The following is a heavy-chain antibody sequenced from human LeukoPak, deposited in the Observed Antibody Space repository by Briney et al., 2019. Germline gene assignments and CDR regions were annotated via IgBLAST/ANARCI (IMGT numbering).Heavy chain of an antibody. CDR1: GFTFSSYA. CDR3: ARDGDGYNWGYYFDY. Sequence: GGSLRLSCAASGFTFSSYAMSWVRQAPGKGLEWVSAISGSGGSTYYADSVKGRFTISRDNAKNSLYLQMNSLRAEDTAVYYCARDGDGYNWGYYFDYWGQGTLVTVSS. J-gene: IGHJ4*02. V-gene: IGHV3-23*01. CDR2: ISGSGGST. D-gene: IGHD5-24*01.